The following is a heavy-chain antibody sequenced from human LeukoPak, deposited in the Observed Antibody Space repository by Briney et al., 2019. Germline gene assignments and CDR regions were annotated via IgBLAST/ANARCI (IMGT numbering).Heavy chain of an antibody. J-gene: IGHJ3*02. CDR2: IIPIFGTA. V-gene: IGHV1-69*13. CDR1: GGTFSSYA. CDR3: ATSLLRDSSGYYDAFDI. D-gene: IGHD3-22*01. Sequence: ASVKVSCKASGGTFSSYAISWVRQAPGQGLEWMGGIIPIFGTANYAQKFQGRVTITADESTSTAYMELSSLRSEDTAVYYCATSLLRDSSGYYDAFDIWGQGTMVTVSS.